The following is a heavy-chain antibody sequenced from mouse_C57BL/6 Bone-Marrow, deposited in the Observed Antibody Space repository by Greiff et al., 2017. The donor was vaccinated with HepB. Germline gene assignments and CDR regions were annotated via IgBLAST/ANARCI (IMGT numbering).Heavy chain of an antibody. CDR1: DSEVFPIAY. Sequence: VQLVESGSELRSPGSSVKLSCKDFDSEVFPIAYMSWVRQKPGHGFEWIGGILPSIGRTIYGEKFEDKATLDADTLSNTAYLELNSLTSEDSAIYYCARRGLLWYFDVWGTGTTVTVSS. J-gene: IGHJ1*03. D-gene: IGHD2-10*01. CDR3: ARRGLLWYFDV. V-gene: IGHV15-2*01. CDR2: ILPSIGRT.